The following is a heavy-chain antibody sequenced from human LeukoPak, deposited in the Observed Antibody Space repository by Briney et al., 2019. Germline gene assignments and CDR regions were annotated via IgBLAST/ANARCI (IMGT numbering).Heavy chain of an antibody. Sequence: PSETLSLTCTGSGGSISRYYWSWIRQPPGKGLEWIGYIYYSGSTNYNPSLKSRVTISVDTSKNQLSLKLSSVTAADTAVYYCARIYDTTFNWFDPWGQGTLVTVSS. D-gene: IGHD3-9*01. CDR1: GGSISRYY. J-gene: IGHJ5*02. CDR2: IYYSGST. V-gene: IGHV4-59*01. CDR3: ARIYDTTFNWFDP.